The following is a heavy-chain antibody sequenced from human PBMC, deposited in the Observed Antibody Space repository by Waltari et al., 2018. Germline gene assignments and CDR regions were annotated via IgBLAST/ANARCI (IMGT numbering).Heavy chain of an antibody. CDR1: GGSFSAYH. V-gene: IGHV4-34*01. D-gene: IGHD2-2*01. CDR2: LNDSGST. CDR3: ARVACSSTSCYWDGMDV. Sequence: QVQLQQWGAGLLKPSETLSLTCAVFGGSFSAYHWSWIRQSPGKGLEWIGELNDSGSTNHNPAHKSRVTISVDTSKNQFSLKLGSRTAAGTAVYFCARVACSSTSCYWDGMDVWGQGATVTVSS. J-gene: IGHJ6*02.